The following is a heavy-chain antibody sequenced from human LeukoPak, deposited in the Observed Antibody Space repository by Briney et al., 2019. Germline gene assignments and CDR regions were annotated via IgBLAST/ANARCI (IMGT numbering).Heavy chain of an antibody. V-gene: IGHV3-23*01. CDR3: AIHASNYDYVWGSYRELNYFDY. Sequence: GGPLRLSCAASGFTFSSYAMSWVRQAPGKGLEWVSAISGSGGSTYYADSVKGRFTISRDNSKNTLYLQMNSLRAEDTAVYYCAIHASNYDYVWGSYRELNYFDYWGQGTLVTVSS. J-gene: IGHJ4*02. CDR2: ISGSGGST. CDR1: GFTFSSYA. D-gene: IGHD3-16*02.